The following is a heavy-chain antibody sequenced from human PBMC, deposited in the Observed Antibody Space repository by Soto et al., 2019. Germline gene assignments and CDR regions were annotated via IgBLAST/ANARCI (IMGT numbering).Heavy chain of an antibody. CDR3: ARDFEY. Sequence: EVQLVESGGGLVQPGGSLRLSCEASGFTFITFWMHWVRQAPGKGLVWVSRINSAGSSTNYADSVKGRVTISRDNAKNMLYLQMNSLRSEDTAVYYCARDFEYWGQGTLVTVSS. CDR1: GFTFITFW. V-gene: IGHV3-74*01. J-gene: IGHJ4*02. CDR2: INSAGSST.